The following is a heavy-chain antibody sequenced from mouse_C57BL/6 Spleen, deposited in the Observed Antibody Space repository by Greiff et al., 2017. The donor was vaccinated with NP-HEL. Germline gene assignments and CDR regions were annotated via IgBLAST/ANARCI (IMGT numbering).Heavy chain of an antibody. D-gene: IGHD3-2*02. V-gene: IGHV1-19*01. CDR2: INPYNGGT. J-gene: IGHJ3*01. CDR3: ASKGTAQATFAY. CDR1: GYTFTDYY. Sequence: EVQLQQSGPVLVKPGASVKMSCKASGYTFTDYYMNWVKQSHGKSLEWIGVINPYNGGTSYNQKFKGKATLTVDKSSSTAYMELNSLTSEDSAVYYCASKGTAQATFAYWGQGTLVTVSA.